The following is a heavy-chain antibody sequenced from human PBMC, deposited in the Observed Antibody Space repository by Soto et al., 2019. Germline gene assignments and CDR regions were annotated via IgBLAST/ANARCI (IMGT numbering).Heavy chain of an antibody. J-gene: IGHJ4*02. D-gene: IGHD3-22*01. Sequence: QVQLQESGPGLVTPSQTLSLTCTVSGGSISSGGYYWSWIRQHPGKGLEWIGYIYYSGSTYYNPSLKSRVTLSVDTSKNQFSLKLSSVTAADTAVYYCAREISYYDSSGYYYVYFDYWGQGTLVTVSS. CDR3: AREISYYDSSGYYYVYFDY. CDR1: GGSISSGGYY. CDR2: IYYSGST. V-gene: IGHV4-31*03.